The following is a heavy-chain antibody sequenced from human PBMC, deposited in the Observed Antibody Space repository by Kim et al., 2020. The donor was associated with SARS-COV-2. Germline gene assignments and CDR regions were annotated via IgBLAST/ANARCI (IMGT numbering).Heavy chain of an antibody. Sequence: AQKFQGRVTMTRDTSTSTVYMELSSLGSEDTAVYYCARDTGSSGWYLFDYWGQGTLVTVSS. D-gene: IGHD6-19*01. V-gene: IGHV1-46*01. CDR3: ARDTGSSGWYLFDY. J-gene: IGHJ4*02.